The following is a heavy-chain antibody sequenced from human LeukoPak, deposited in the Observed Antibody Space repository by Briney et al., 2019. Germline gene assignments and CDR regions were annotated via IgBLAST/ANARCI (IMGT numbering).Heavy chain of an antibody. J-gene: IGHJ4*02. V-gene: IGHV4/OR15-8*01. CDR3: AYNRNFALDN. Sequence: SETLPLTCAVSGASIDSHSWWSWVRQPPGKGLEWIGEVYHSGGANYKPSLKSRVTISADTSKNHFSLKLTSVTAADTAIYYCAYNRNFALDNWGQGTLVTVSS. CDR1: GASIDSHSW. D-gene: IGHD1-14*01. CDR2: VYHSGGA.